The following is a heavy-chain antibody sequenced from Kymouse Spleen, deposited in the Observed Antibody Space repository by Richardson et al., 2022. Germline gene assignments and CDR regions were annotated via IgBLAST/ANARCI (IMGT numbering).Heavy chain of an antibody. Sequence: QVQLQESGPGLVKPSETLSLTCTVSGGSISSYYWSWIRQPPGKGLEWIGYIYYSGSTNYNPSLKSRVTISVDTSKNQFSLKLSSVTAADTAVYYCATVLYQPLNYYGMDVWGQGTTVTVSS. V-gene: IGHV4-59*01. D-gene: IGHD2-2*02. CDR2: IYYSGST. CDR3: ATVLYQPLNYYGMDV. CDR1: GGSISSYY. J-gene: IGHJ6*02.